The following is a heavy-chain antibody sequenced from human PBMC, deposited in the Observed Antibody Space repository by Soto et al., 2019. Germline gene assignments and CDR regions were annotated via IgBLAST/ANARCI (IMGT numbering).Heavy chain of an antibody. CDR1: GYSFTNYY. Sequence: XSVKASCKASGYSFTNYYLHWVRQAPGQGLEWVGMINPSARSASYAQKLRGRLTMDRDTSTTTVYMELSRLTFEDTAVYFCARDNSAANGVLDPWGQGTLVTVSS. CDR2: INPSARSA. CDR3: ARDNSAANGVLDP. J-gene: IGHJ5*02. D-gene: IGHD1-1*01. V-gene: IGHV1-46*04.